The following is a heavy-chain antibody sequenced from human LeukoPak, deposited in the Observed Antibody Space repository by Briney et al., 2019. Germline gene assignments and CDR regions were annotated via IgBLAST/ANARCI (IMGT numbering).Heavy chain of an antibody. CDR3: ARLVWGSYGGYAVDI. Sequence: PGGSLRLSCAASGFTFSSYWMSWVRQAPGEGLEWVANIKQDGSEKYYVDSVKGRFTISRDNAKNSLYLQMNSLRAEDTAVYYCARLVWGSYGGYAVDIWGQGTMVTVSS. J-gene: IGHJ3*02. D-gene: IGHD3-16*01. CDR2: IKQDGSEK. V-gene: IGHV3-7*01. CDR1: GFTFSSYW.